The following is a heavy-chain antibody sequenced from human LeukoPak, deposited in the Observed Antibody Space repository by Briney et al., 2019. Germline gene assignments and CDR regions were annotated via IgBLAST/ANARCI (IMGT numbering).Heavy chain of an antibody. CDR3: ARGRDGGPGSGSYYQNWYFAL. CDR2: IIPIFGTA. Sequence: GASVKVSCKASGDTFNNYAISWVRQAPGQGLDWMGGIIPIFGTANYAQRFQGRVTITADTSTSTAYMELSSLRSEDTALYYCARGRDGGPGSGSYYQNWYFALWGRGTLVTVSS. D-gene: IGHD3-10*01. J-gene: IGHJ2*01. V-gene: IGHV1-69*06. CDR1: GDTFNNYA.